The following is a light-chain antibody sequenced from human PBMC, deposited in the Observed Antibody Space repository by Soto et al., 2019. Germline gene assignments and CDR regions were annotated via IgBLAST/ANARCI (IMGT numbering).Light chain of an antibody. CDR1: SSDIGGYNS. J-gene: IGLJ1*01. CDR2: EVN. CDR3: NSYVGSNNYV. Sequence: QSALTQPPSASGSPGQSVTISCTGTSSDIGGYNSVSWYQQHPGKAPRLMIYEVNKRPSGVPDRFSGSKSGNTASLTVSGLQADDEADYYCNSYVGSNNYVFGTGTKVTVL. V-gene: IGLV2-8*01.